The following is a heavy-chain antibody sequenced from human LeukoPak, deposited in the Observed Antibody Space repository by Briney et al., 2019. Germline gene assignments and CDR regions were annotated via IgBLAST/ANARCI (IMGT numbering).Heavy chain of an antibody. CDR3: AELGITMIGGV. J-gene: IGHJ6*04. CDR1: GITFSSYS. Sequence: PGGSLRLSCVASGITFSSYSMNWVRQAPGKGLEWVSYISSLSGTINYADSVKGRFTISRDNAKNSLYLQMNSLRAEDTAVYYCAELGITMIGGVWGKGTTVTISS. V-gene: IGHV3-48*01. CDR2: ISSLSGTI. D-gene: IGHD3-10*02.